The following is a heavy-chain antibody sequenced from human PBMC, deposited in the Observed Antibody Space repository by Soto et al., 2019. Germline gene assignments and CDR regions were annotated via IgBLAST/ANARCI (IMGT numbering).Heavy chain of an antibody. Sequence: ASVKVSCKTSGYTFTSYYMHWVRQAPGQGLEWMGIINPSGGTTNYAQKFQGRVTITRDTSASTAYMELSSLRSEDTAVYYCARGPKLLWFGEPFDPWGQGTLVTVSS. J-gene: IGHJ5*02. CDR1: GYTFTSYY. CDR3: ARGPKLLWFGEPFDP. D-gene: IGHD3-10*01. V-gene: IGHV1-46*01. CDR2: INPSGGTT.